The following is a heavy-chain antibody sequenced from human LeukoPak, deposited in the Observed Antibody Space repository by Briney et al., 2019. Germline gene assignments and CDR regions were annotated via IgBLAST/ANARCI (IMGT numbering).Heavy chain of an antibody. CDR2: IKSDGGEK. CDR3: ARGDYASGSDY. CDR1: GFTFSSYW. J-gene: IGHJ4*02. Sequence: GGSLSLSCAASGFTFSSYWMSWVRQAPGKGLEWVANIKSDGGEKYYVDSVKGRFTISRDNAKNSLSLQMNSLRAEDTAVYYCARGDYASGSDYWGQGTLVTVSS. D-gene: IGHD3-10*01. V-gene: IGHV3-7*01.